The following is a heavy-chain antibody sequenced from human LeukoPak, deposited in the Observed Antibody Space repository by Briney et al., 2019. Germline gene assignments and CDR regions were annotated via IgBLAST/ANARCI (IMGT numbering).Heavy chain of an antibody. CDR1: GFTFSSYS. Sequence: GGSLRLSCAASGFTFSSYSMNWVRQAPGKGLEWVSSISSSSSYIYYADSVKGRFTISRDNSKNTLYLQMNSLRAEDTAVYYCARDYGDYYFDYWGQGTLVTVSS. J-gene: IGHJ4*02. V-gene: IGHV3-21*04. CDR3: ARDYGDYYFDY. CDR2: ISSSSSYI. D-gene: IGHD4-17*01.